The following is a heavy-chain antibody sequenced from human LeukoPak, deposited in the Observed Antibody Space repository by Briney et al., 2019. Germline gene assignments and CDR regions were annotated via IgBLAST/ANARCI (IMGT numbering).Heavy chain of an antibody. CDR1: GFTFSNYN. Sequence: PGGSLRLSCAASGFTFSNYNMNWVRQAPGKGLEWVSSISSSSSYIYYADSVKGRFTISRDNAKNSLYLQMNSLRAEDTAVYYCARGVPGYYFDYWGQGTLVTVSS. J-gene: IGHJ4*02. V-gene: IGHV3-21*01. D-gene: IGHD3-10*01. CDR3: ARGVPGYYFDY. CDR2: ISSSSSYI.